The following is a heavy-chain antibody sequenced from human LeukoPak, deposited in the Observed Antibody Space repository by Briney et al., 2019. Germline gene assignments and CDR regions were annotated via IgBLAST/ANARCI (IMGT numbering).Heavy chain of an antibody. V-gene: IGHV4-59*02. D-gene: IGHD3-10*01. J-gene: IGHJ6*02. CDR2: IYYSGSP. CDR1: GRFVSSYY. Sequence: SDTLSLTCSVCGRFVSSYYWRWIRQPPGKGLEGIVYIYYSGSPNYNPSLKRQVPISVDTSKNQFFLRVSPVTAADTAVYYCARDRPSGSGSSFSLGMDGWGQGTTVTVSS. CDR3: ARDRPSGSGSSFSLGMDG.